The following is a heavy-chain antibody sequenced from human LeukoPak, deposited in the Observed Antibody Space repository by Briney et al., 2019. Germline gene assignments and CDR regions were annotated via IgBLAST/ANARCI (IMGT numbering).Heavy chain of an antibody. D-gene: IGHD3-10*01. CDR1: GFSLSTRGMC. CDR2: IDWDDDK. J-gene: IGHJ4*02. V-gene: IGHV2-70*11. CDR3: ARGYGSGSYYYPFDY. Sequence: SGPTLVNPTQTLTLTCTFSGFSLSTRGMCVSWIRQPPGKALEWLARIDWDDDKYYSTSLKTRLTISKDTSKNQVVLTMTNMDPVDTATYYCARGYGSGSYYYPFDYWGQGTLVTVSS.